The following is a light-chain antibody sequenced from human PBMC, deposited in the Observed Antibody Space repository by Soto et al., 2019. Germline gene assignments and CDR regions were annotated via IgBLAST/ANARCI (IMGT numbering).Light chain of an antibody. Sequence: QSALTQPPSASGSPGQSVTISCTGTNSDVGGYNYVSWYQQYPGKAPKLIIYEVNKRPSGVADRFSGSKSGNTASPTVSGRQTADEADYYCCSYSGSNRNVFGTGTKLTVL. CDR3: CSYSGSNRNV. J-gene: IGLJ1*01. V-gene: IGLV2-8*01. CDR1: NSDVGGYNY. CDR2: EVN.